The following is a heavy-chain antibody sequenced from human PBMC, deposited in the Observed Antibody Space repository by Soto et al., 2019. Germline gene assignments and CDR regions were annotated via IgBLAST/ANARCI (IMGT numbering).Heavy chain of an antibody. D-gene: IGHD5-18*01. CDR3: AKDRSSFGYGGYFDY. V-gene: IGHV3-23*01. Sequence: DVQLLASGGGLVQPGGSLRLSCAASGFSFINYAMSWVRQAPGKGLEWVSATHNGGGGTYYADSVKGRFTISRDNSKNMLYLQMSSLTAEDTAVYYCAKDRSSFGYGGYFDYWGQGTLVTVSS. CDR2: THNGGGGT. CDR1: GFSFINYA. J-gene: IGHJ4*02.